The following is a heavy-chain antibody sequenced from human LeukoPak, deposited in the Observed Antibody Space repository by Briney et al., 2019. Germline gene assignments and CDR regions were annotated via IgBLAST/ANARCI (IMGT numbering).Heavy chain of an antibody. Sequence: PSETLSLTCTVSGDSISRYYWSWIRQPAGKGLEWIGRIYNGGIITYNPSLKSRVTMPIDTSNNQFSLRLRFVTAADTAVYYCARDSGTTGEVEFDPWGQGTLVTVSS. CDR2: IYNGGII. J-gene: IGHJ5*02. CDR1: GDSISRYY. CDR3: ARDSGTTGEVEFDP. V-gene: IGHV4-4*07. D-gene: IGHD3-10*01.